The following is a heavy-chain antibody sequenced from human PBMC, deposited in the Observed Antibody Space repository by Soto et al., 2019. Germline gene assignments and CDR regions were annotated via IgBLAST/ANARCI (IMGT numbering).Heavy chain of an antibody. CDR2: LSASGGST. J-gene: IGHJ4*02. D-gene: IGHD2-8*01. CDR3: AKEVW. V-gene: IGHV3-23*01. Sequence: EVQLLEYGGGMVQPGGSLRLSCAASGFTFSSSDMTWVRKAPGKGLEWVSDLSASGGSTYYTDSVKGRFTISRDNSKNTLYLQMNSLRSEDTAVYYCAKEVWGGQGTLVTVSS. CDR1: GFTFSSSD.